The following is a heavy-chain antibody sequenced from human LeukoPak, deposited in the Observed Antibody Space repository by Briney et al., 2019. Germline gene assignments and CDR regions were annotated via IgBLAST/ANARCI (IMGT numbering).Heavy chain of an antibody. J-gene: IGHJ4*02. V-gene: IGHV3-15*01. CDR1: GFTLSDAW. Sequence: GGSLRLSCAASGFTLSDAWMSWVRQAPGKGLEWVGLIKSKTDGGTTDYVAPVKGRFTISRDDSKNMLYLQMNSLRSEDTAVYYCATVGCAVVGFDYWGQGTLVTVSS. CDR3: ATVGCAVVGFDY. CDR2: IKSKTDGGTT. D-gene: IGHD2-15*01.